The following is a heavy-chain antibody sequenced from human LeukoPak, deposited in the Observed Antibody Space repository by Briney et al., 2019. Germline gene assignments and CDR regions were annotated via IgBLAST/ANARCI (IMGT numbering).Heavy chain of an antibody. CDR2: ISAYNGNT. J-gene: IGHJ3*02. CDR1: RGTLSRYP. CDR3: ARGGGWRDAFEI. Sequence: GASVTVSRKASRGTLSRYPSSTVRQARGQGVTGMGWISAYNGNTNYAQKLQGGVTMTTDTSTSTAYMELRSLRSDDTAVYYCARGGGWRDAFEICGPGKMVSVSS. D-gene: IGHD6-19*01. V-gene: IGHV1-18*01.